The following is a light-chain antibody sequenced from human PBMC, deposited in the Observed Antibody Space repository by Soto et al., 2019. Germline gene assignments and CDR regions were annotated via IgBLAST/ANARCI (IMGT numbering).Light chain of an antibody. CDR1: QSASTY. CDR2: DAS. V-gene: IGKV3-11*01. J-gene: IGKJ1*01. Sequence: EIVLTQSPATLSLSPGERATLSCRASQSASTYLAWYQQKPGQAPRLLIFDASNRATGIPARFSGSGSGTDFTLTISSLEPEDFAVYYCQQYNTWPRTFGQGTKVEIK. CDR3: QQYNTWPRT.